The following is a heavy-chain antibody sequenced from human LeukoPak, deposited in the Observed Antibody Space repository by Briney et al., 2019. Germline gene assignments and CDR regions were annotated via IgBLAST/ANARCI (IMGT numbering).Heavy chain of an antibody. V-gene: IGHV3-48*03. CDR3: ARAITMLRTSWFDP. CDR2: ISSSGSTI. Sequence: QPGGSLRLSCAASGFTFSSYEMNWVRQAPGKGLEWISYISSSGSTIYYADSVKGRFTISRDNAKNSLYLQMNSLRAEDTAVYYCARAITMLRTSWFDPWGQGTLVTVSS. CDR1: GFTFSSYE. D-gene: IGHD3-10*01. J-gene: IGHJ5*02.